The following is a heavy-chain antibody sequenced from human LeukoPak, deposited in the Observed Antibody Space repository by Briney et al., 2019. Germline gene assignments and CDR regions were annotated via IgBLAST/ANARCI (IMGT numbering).Heavy chain of an antibody. Sequence: SVKVSCKASGGTFSSYAISWVRQAPGQGLERMGRIIPILGIANYAQKFQGRVTITADKSTSTAYMELSSLRSEDTAVYYCARVPPPYGDYGFDYWGQGTLVTVSS. CDR1: GGTFSSYA. V-gene: IGHV1-69*04. CDR2: IIPILGIA. CDR3: ARVPPPYGDYGFDY. J-gene: IGHJ4*02. D-gene: IGHD4-17*01.